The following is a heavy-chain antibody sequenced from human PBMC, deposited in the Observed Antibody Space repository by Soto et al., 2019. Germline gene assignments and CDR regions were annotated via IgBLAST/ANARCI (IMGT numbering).Heavy chain of an antibody. Sequence: LETLSLTYTVSGGSMSRNWCSWIRQSPAKGLEWIGFVYYGGTNYNPSFESRVTMSVDTPKKQFSLELSDVTAADTAVYYCVSYRGAFYFDHWGQGTLVTVSS. CDR2: VYYGGT. V-gene: IGHV4-59*01. CDR3: VSYRGAFYFDH. CDR1: GGSMSRNW. D-gene: IGHD4-4*01. J-gene: IGHJ4*02.